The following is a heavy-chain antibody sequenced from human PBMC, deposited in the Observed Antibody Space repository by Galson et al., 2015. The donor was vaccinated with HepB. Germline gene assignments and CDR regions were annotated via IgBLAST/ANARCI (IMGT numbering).Heavy chain of an antibody. CDR2: IIPILGIA. CDR1: GGTFSSHT. D-gene: IGHD5-12*01. J-gene: IGHJ4*02. CDR3: AREGRYSGPPGRVDY. Sequence: SVKVSCKASGGTFSSHTISWVRQAPGQGLEWMGRIIPILGIANYAQKFQGRVTITADKSTSTAYMELSSLRSEDTAVYYCAREGRYSGPPGRVDYWGQGTLATVSS. V-gene: IGHV1-69*04.